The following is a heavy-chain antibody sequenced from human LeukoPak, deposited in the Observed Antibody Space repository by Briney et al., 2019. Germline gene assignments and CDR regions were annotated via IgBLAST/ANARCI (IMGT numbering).Heavy chain of an antibody. Sequence: PSETLSLTCTVSGGSISSYYWSWIRQPPGKGLEWIGYIYYSGSTNYNPSLKSRVTISVDTSKNQFSLKLSSVTAADTAVYYCAREVASLKHLRWFDPWGQGTLVTVSS. J-gene: IGHJ5*02. CDR1: GGSISSYY. V-gene: IGHV4-59*01. CDR3: AREVASLKHLRWFDP. CDR2: IYYSGST.